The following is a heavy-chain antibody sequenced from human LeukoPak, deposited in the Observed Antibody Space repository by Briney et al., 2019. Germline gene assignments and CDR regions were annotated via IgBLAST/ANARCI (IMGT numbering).Heavy chain of an antibody. Sequence: SGGSLRLSCAASGFTFSSYWMHWVRQAPGKGLVWVSRINSDGSSTSYADSVKGRFTISRDNSKNTLYLQMNSLRAEDTAVYYCAKGSIYDFWSGYYTDYWGQGTLVTVSS. V-gene: IGHV3-74*01. CDR2: INSDGSST. CDR1: GFTFSSYW. D-gene: IGHD3-3*01. J-gene: IGHJ4*02. CDR3: AKGSIYDFWSGYYTDY.